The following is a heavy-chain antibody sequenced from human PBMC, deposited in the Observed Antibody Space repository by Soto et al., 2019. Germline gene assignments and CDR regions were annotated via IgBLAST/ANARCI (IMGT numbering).Heavy chain of an antibody. CDR3: ARHGAAGTAFDY. CDR1: GGSISSSSYY. CDR2: IYYSGST. V-gene: IGHV4-39*01. J-gene: IGHJ4*02. Sequence: QLQLQESGPGLVKPSETLSLTCTVSGGSISSSSYYWGWIRQPPGKGLVWIGSIYYSGSTYYNPSLRSRVTISVDTSKNQFSLKLSSVTAADTAVYYCARHGAAGTAFDYWGQGTLVTVSS. D-gene: IGHD6-13*01.